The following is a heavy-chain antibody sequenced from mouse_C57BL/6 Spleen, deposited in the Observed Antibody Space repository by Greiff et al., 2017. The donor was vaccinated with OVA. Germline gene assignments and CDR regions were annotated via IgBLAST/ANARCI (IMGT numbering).Heavy chain of an antibody. J-gene: IGHJ3*01. Sequence: EVKLVESGGGLVKPGGSLKLSCAASGFTFSDYGMHWVRQAPEKGLEWVAYISSGSSTIYYADTVKGRFTISRDNAKNTLFLQMTSLRSEDTAMYYCARSDYGSSYGGFAYWGQGTLVTVSA. V-gene: IGHV5-17*01. CDR3: ARSDYGSSYGGFAY. D-gene: IGHD1-1*01. CDR2: ISSGSSTI. CDR1: GFTFSDYG.